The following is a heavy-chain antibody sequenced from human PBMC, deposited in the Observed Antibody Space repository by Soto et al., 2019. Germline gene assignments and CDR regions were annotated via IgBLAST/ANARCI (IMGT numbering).Heavy chain of an antibody. D-gene: IGHD6-19*01. Sequence: TLSRTCAISGDRVSRNSGARNWIRQSQSSGLEGLGRTYYRPKWYNDYAVSVKSRITINPDTSKNQFSLQLNSVTPEDTAVYYCARATFEGSRWYLGGYSSGCSNGMDVWRQGTTVTVSS. J-gene: IGHJ6*02. CDR2: TYYRPKWYN. V-gene: IGHV6-1*01. CDR3: ARATFEGSRWYLGGYSSGCSNGMDV. CDR1: GDRVSRNSGA.